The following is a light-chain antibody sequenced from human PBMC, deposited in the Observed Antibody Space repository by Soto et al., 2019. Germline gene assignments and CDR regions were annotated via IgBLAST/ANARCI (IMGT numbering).Light chain of an antibody. CDR2: GAS. Sequence: IVITQSPGTLSLSPGERATLSCRASQSVATNLAWYQQKPGQPPRLLIYGASTRATGIPARFSGSGSGTEFTLTISSLQSVDFAVYSCQQYNNWPWTFGQGTKVDI. CDR3: QQYNNWPWT. J-gene: IGKJ1*01. V-gene: IGKV3-15*01. CDR1: QSVATN.